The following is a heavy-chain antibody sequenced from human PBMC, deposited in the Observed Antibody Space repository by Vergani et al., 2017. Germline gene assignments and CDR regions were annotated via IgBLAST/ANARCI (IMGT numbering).Heavy chain of an antibody. CDR1: GGSISSGGYY. D-gene: IGHD1-26*01. CDR2: IYYSGST. J-gene: IGHJ3*02. V-gene: IGHV4-31*03. CDR3: AGEITRKVGRAFDI. Sequence: QVQLQESGPGLVKPSQTLSLTCTVPGGSISSGGYYWSWIRQHPGKGLEWIGYIYYSGSTYYYPSLKSRVTISVHTSENQFSLQLSTVTAADTAVYYCAGEITRKVGRAFDIWGQVTMVTVSS.